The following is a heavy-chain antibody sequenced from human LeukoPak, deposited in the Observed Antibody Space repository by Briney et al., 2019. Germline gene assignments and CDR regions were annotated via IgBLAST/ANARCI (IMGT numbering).Heavy chain of an antibody. CDR2: IIPIFGTA. CDR1: GGTFSSYA. V-gene: IGHV1-69*05. CDR3: ARENRDPYDFWSGSSGYYFDY. D-gene: IGHD3-3*01. J-gene: IGHJ4*02. Sequence: SVKVSCKASGGTFSSYAISWVRQAPGQGLEWMGGIIPIFGTANYAQKFQGRVTITTDESTSTAYMELSSLRSEDTAVYYCARENRDPYDFWSGSSGYYFDYWGQGTLVTVSS.